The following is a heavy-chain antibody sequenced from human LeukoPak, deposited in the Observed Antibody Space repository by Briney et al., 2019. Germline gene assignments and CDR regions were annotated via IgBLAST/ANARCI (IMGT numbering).Heavy chain of an antibody. CDR2: INSDGSST. CDR1: GFTFSSYW. V-gene: IGHV3-74*01. D-gene: IGHD2-2*01. CDR3: ARDRGYCSSTSCYDNH. Sequence: GGSLRLSCAASGFTFSSYWMHWVRQAPGKGLVWVSRINSDGSSTSYADSVKGRFTISRDNAKNKLYLQMNSLRAEDTAVYYCARDRGYCSSTSCYDNHWGQGTLVTVSS. J-gene: IGHJ5*02.